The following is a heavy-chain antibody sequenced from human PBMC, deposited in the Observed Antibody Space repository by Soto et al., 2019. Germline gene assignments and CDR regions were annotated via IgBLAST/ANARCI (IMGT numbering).Heavy chain of an antibody. CDR2: ISSSSSSI. J-gene: IGHJ6*02. Sequence: GGCVKLSCAASGVSFSSYSMNWVRQAPGKGLEWVSYISSSSSSIYYADSVKGRFTISRDNSKNTLYLQMNSLRAEDTAVYYCAKGVSVGLSGYYGMDVWGQRTTVTVSS. CDR1: GVSFSSYS. CDR3: AKGVSVGLSGYYGMDV. D-gene: IGHD3-16*02. V-gene: IGHV3-48*01.